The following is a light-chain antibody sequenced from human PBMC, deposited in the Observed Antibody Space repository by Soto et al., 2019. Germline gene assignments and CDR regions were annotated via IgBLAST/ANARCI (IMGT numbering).Light chain of an antibody. CDR2: GAS. J-gene: IGKJ2*01. V-gene: IGKV3-15*01. Sequence: EIVMTQSPATLSVSQGERATLSCRASQSVSSNLAWYQQKPGQAPRLLIYGASTRATGIPARFSGSGSGTEFTLTISRLQSEDFAVYYCQQYNNWPLYTFGQGTKLEIK. CDR1: QSVSSN. CDR3: QQYNNWPLYT.